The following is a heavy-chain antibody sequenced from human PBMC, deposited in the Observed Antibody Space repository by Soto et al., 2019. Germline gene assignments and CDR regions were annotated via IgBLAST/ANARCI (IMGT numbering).Heavy chain of an antibody. V-gene: IGHV3-48*03. J-gene: IGHJ6*02. CDR2: ISSSGSTI. CDR3: ARDQGARPYYYYGMDV. CDR1: GFTFIRYE. Sequence: GGSLRLSCAASGFTFIRYEMNWVRQAPGKGLEWVSYISSSGSTIYYADSVKGRFTISRDNAKNSLYLQMNSLRAEDTAVYYCARDQGARPYYYYGMDVWGQGTTVTVS. D-gene: IGHD6-6*01.